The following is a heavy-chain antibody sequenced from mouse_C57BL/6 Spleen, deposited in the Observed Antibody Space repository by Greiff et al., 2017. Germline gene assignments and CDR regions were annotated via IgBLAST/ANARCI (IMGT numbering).Heavy chain of an antibody. D-gene: IGHD1-1*01. CDR1: GFNIKDYY. J-gene: IGHJ2*01. Sequence: EVQLQQSGAELVRPGASVKLSCTASGFNIKDYYMHWVKQRPEQGLEWIGRIDPEGGDTEYAPKFQGKATMTADTSSNTAYLQHSSLTSDDTAVYYCTTVYGSSLLDYWGQGTTLTVSS. CDR2: IDPEGGDT. V-gene: IGHV14-1*01. CDR3: TTVYGSSLLDY.